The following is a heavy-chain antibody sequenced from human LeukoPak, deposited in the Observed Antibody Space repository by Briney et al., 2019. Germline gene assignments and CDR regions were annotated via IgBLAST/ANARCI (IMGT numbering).Heavy chain of an antibody. D-gene: IGHD3-9*01. J-gene: IGHJ6*02. CDR3: ATARGNYDILTGYPPDYYYGMDV. CDR1: GYTLTELS. CDR2: FDPEDGET. V-gene: IGHV1-24*01. Sequence: ASVKVSCKVSGYTLTELSMHWVRQAPGRGLEWMGGFDPEDGETIYAQKFQGRVTMTEDTSTDTAYMELSSLRSEDTAVYYCATARGNYDILTGYPPDYYYGMDVWGQGTTVTVSS.